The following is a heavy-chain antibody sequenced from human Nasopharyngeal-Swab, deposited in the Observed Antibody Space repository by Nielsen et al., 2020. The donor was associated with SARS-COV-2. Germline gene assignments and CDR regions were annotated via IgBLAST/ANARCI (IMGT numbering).Heavy chain of an antibody. CDR3: ARDRGYYAFDY. D-gene: IGHD5-12*01. Sequence: GGSLRLSCAASGLSFSEFWMYWVRQALGKGLEWVASINKDGSEKYYGDSVRGRFTTSRDNAENSLSLQMNSLRGEDTAVYYCARDRGYYAFDYWGQGTLVTVSS. CDR2: INKDGSEK. V-gene: IGHV3-7*01. J-gene: IGHJ4*02. CDR1: GLSFSEFW.